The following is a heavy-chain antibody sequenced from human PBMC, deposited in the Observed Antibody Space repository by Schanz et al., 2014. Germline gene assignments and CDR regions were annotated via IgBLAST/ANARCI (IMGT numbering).Heavy chain of an antibody. CDR3: ARDRRLQRQSGWDY. Sequence: QLQLVQSGAEVKRPGASAKVTCKASGNIFTNYHIHWVRQAPGQGLEWMGIINPSGGNANYARKFQGRVTMTRDTSTSTAYMELRGLRSDDTAVYYCARDRRLQRQSGWDYWGQGTLVTVSS. CDR1: GNIFTNYH. CDR2: INPSGGNA. J-gene: IGHJ4*02. V-gene: IGHV1-46*01. D-gene: IGHD3-10*01.